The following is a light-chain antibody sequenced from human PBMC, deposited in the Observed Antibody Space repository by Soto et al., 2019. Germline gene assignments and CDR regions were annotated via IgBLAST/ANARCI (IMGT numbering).Light chain of an antibody. V-gene: IGLV2-23*02. CDR3: CSFAGSSTFYV. J-gene: IGLJ1*01. CDR1: SSDVGSYNL. Sequence: QSALTQPASVSGSPGQSITISCTGTSSDVGSYNLVSWYQQHPGKAPKLMIYEVIKRPSGVSNRFSGSKSGSTASLTISGLQAEDEADYYCCSFAGSSTFYVFGTGTKLTVL. CDR2: EVI.